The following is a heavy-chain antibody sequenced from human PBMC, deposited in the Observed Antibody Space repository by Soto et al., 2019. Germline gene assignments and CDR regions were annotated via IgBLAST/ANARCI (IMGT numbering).Heavy chain of an antibody. D-gene: IGHD1-1*01. CDR2: IYYSGST. Sequence: SETLSLTCTVSGGSISSYYWSWIRQPPGKGLEWIGYIYYSGSTNYNPSLKSRVTISVDTSKNQFSLKLSSVTAADTAVYYCARSPLSQRYNWNDEGYAFDIWGQGTMVTVSS. J-gene: IGHJ3*02. V-gene: IGHV4-59*01. CDR1: GGSISSYY. CDR3: ARSPLSQRYNWNDEGYAFDI.